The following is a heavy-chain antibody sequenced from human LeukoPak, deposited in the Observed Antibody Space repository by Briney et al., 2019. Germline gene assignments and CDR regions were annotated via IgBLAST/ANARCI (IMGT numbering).Heavy chain of an antibody. CDR1: GFTFSSYW. Sequence: GGSLRLSCAASGFTFSSYWMHWVRQAPGKGLVWVSRINSDGSSTSYADSVKSRFTISRDNAKNTLYLQMNSLRAEDTAVYYCARVMAPYDFWSGYYLEYFDYWGQGTLVTVSS. V-gene: IGHV3-74*01. CDR3: ARVMAPYDFWSGYYLEYFDY. CDR2: INSDGSST. J-gene: IGHJ4*02. D-gene: IGHD3-3*01.